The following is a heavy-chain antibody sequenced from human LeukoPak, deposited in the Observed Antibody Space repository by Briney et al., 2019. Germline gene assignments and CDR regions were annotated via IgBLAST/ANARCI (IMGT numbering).Heavy chain of an antibody. CDR2: LYTGGTT. CDR1: GFSVSTNY. V-gene: IGHV3-66*01. D-gene: IGHD3-9*01. J-gene: IGHJ6*02. CDR3: ARDSFAHCDVSTGSWKYYGMDV. Sequence: GGSLRLSCAASGFSVSTNYLSWVRQAPGKGLEWVSVLYTGGTTKYADSVRGRFTISRDNSKNTLYLQMNSLTAEDTAVYYCARDSFAHCDVSTGSWKYYGMDVWGQGTTVTVSS.